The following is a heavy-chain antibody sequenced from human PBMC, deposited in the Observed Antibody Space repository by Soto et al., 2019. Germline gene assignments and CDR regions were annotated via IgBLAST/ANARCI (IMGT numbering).Heavy chain of an antibody. CDR2: ISYDGSNK. Sequence: QVQLVESGGGVVQPGRSLRLSCAASGFTFSSYGMHWVRQAPGKGLEWVAVISYDGSNKYYADSVKGRFTISRDNSKNTLYLQMNSLRAEDTAVYHCAKGYGSGSYLYYFDYWGQGTLVTVSS. D-gene: IGHD3-10*01. CDR1: GFTFSSYG. V-gene: IGHV3-30*18. J-gene: IGHJ4*02. CDR3: AKGYGSGSYLYYFDY.